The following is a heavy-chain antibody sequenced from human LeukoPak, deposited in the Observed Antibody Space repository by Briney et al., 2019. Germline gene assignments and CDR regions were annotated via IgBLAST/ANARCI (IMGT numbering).Heavy chain of an antibody. CDR2: INHSGST. CDR1: GGSISSYY. V-gene: IGHV4-34*01. D-gene: IGHD4-17*01. J-gene: IGHJ4*02. Sequence: SETLSLTCTVSGGSISSYYWSWIRQPPGKGLEWIGEINHSGSTNYNPSLKSRVTISVDTSKNQFSLKLSSVTAADTAVYYCARGGAKRMTTVTTGLGYWGQGTLVTVSS. CDR3: ARGGAKRMTTVTTGLGY.